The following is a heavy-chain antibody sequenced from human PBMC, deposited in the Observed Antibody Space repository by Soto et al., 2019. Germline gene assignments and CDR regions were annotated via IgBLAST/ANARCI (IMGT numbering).Heavy chain of an antibody. CDR2: IYYSGST. J-gene: IGHJ4*02. D-gene: IGHD1-1*01. CDR3: ARTGANWNPKGYYFDY. V-gene: IGHV4-61*01. Sequence: SETLSLTCTVSGGSVSSGSYYWSWIRQPPGKGLEWIGYIYYSGSTNYNPSLKSRVTISVDTSKNQFSLKLSSVTAADTAVYYCARTGANWNPKGYYFDYWGQGTLVTVYS. CDR1: GGSVSSGSYY.